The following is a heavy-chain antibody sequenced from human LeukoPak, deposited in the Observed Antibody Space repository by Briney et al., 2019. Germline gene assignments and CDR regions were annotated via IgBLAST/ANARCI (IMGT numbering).Heavy chain of an antibody. CDR2: VSRVGSTI. V-gene: IGHV3-48*01. CDR3: ARTDTATKDGAFDI. J-gene: IGHJ3*02. CDR1: EFTFSSYN. D-gene: IGHD5-18*01. Sequence: PGGSLRLSCVASEFTFSSYNVNWVRQAPGKGLEWVSFVSRVGSTIFYSDSVKGRCTISRDNAKNSLFLEMNSLRAEDTAVYYCARTDTATKDGAFDIWGQGTMVTVSS.